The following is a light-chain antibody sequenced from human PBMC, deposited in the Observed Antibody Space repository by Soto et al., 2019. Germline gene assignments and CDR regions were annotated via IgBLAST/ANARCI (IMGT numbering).Light chain of an antibody. J-gene: IGLJ3*02. CDR2: DVS. Sequence: QSVLTQPRSVSGSPGQSVTISCTGTSSDVGGYNYVSWYQQHPGKAPKLVIYDVSKRPSGVPDRFSGSKSGNTASLTISGLQAEDEADYYCCSYAGNSLWVFGGGTKLTGL. V-gene: IGLV2-11*01. CDR3: CSYAGNSLWV. CDR1: SSDVGGYNY.